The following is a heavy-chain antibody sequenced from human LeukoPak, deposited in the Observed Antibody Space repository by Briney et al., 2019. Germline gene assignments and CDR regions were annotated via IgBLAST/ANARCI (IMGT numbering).Heavy chain of an antibody. CDR1: GYNFTGYY. J-gene: IGHJ5*02. D-gene: IGHD3-10*02. CDR2: INPNSGGT. Sequence: VASVKVSCKASGYNFTGYYMHWVRQAPGQGLEWMGWINPNSGGTNYAQKFQGRVTMTRDMSISTAYMELSRLRSDDTAVYYCATYNVKPSGMASDCFDPWGQGTLVTVSS. CDR3: ATYNVKPSGMASDCFDP. V-gene: IGHV1-2*02.